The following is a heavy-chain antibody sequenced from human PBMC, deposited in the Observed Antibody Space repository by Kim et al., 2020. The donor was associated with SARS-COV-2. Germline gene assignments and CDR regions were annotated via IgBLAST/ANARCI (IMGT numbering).Heavy chain of an antibody. D-gene: IGHD5-18*01. CDR3: ARVADEQLWFLFDY. CDR1: GLTFSSYA. V-gene: IGHV3-30*04. Sequence: GGSLRLSCAASGLTFSSYAMHWVRQAPGKGPEWVAVISYDGSNKYYADSVKGRFTISRDNSKNTLYLQMNSLRAEDTAVYYCARVADEQLWFLFDYWGQGTLVTVSS. CDR2: ISYDGSNK. J-gene: IGHJ4*02.